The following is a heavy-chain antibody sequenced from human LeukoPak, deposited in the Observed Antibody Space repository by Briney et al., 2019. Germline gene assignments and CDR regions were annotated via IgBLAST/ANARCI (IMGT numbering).Heavy chain of an antibody. Sequence: PSETLSLTCTVPGGSISSHYWSWIRQPPGKGLEGIGCVYYSGSTNYKPSLKSRVTISVDTSKNQFSLKLSSVTAADTAVYYCARYSTGWYDAFDIWGQGTMVTVSS. CDR2: VYYSGST. V-gene: IGHV4-59*11. CDR1: GGSISSHY. J-gene: IGHJ3*02. CDR3: ARYSTGWYDAFDI. D-gene: IGHD6-19*01.